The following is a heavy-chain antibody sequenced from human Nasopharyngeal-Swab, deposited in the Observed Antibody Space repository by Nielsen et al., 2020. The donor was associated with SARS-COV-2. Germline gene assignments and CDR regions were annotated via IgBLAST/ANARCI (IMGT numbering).Heavy chain of an antibody. CDR2: IGDKDHNYAT. CDR1: GFIFSASA. CDR3: TTDFYFDY. V-gene: IGHV3-73*01. J-gene: IGHJ4*02. Sequence: GESLKISCAASGFIFSASAIHWVRQASGKGLEWVGRIGDKDHNYATTYGASVQGRFTISRDDSKNTAFLPMDSLKTEDTAPYYCTTDFYFDYWGQGTLVTVSS.